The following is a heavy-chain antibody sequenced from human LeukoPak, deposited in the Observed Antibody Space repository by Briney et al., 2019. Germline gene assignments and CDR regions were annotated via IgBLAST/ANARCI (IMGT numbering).Heavy chain of an antibody. CDR3: ALWDIVVVPAAPFDY. CDR1: GYTFTSYG. D-gene: IGHD2-2*01. Sequence: SVKVSCKASGYTFTSYGISWVRQAPGQGLEWMGGIIPIFGTANYAQKFQGRVTITADESTSTAYMELSSLRSEDTAVYYCALWDIVVVPAAPFDYWGQGTLVTVSS. J-gene: IGHJ4*02. CDR2: IIPIFGTA. V-gene: IGHV1-69*13.